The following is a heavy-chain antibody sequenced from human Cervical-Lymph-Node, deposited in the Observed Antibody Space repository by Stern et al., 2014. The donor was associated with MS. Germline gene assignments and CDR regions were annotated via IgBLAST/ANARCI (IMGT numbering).Heavy chain of an antibody. Sequence: EVQLVESGGGLVQPGGSLRLSCAASGFSFGNYAMTWVRQAPGKGLEWVSSISGSGGRTDYAESVKGGVTISRDNSKNTLYLQMNGLRAEDTSMYYCPKGGSIYYYGLDVWGQGTTVTVSS. J-gene: IGHJ6*02. D-gene: IGHD3-3*01. CDR1: GFSFGNYA. CDR3: PKGGSIYYYGLDV. V-gene: IGHV3-23*04. CDR2: ISGSGGRT.